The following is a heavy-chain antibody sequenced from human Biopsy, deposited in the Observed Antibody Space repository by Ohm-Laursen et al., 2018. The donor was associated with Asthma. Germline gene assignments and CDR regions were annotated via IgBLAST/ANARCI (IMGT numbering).Heavy chain of an antibody. CDR3: TTGIDY. V-gene: IGHV3-15*01. CDR1: GFTFSNAW. CDR2: IKSKTDGGTT. Sequence: SLRLSRAASGFTFSNAWMSWVCQATGKGLEWVGRIKSKTDGGTTDYAAPVKGRFTITRDDSKNTLYLQMNSLKTEDTAVYSCTTGIDYWGQGTLVTVSS. J-gene: IGHJ4*02.